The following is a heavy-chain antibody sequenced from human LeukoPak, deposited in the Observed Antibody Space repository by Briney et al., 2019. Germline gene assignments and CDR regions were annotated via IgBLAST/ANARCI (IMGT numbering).Heavy chain of an antibody. V-gene: IGHV3-21*01. CDR3: ANIAAPPYYYYMDV. D-gene: IGHD6-6*01. CDR1: GFTFSSYS. J-gene: IGHJ6*03. Sequence: GGSLRLSCAASGFTFSSYSMNWVRQAPGKGLEWVSSISSSSSYIYYADSVKGRFTISRDNAKNSLYLQMSSLRAEDTAVYYCANIAAPPYYYYMDVWGKGTTVTVSS. CDR2: ISSSSSYI.